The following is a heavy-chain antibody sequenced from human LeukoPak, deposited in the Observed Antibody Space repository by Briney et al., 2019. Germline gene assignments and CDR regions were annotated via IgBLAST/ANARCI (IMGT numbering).Heavy chain of an antibody. Sequence: GGSLRPSCAASGFTFSSYAMSWVRQAPGKGLEWVSAISGSGGSTYYADSVKGRFTISRDNAKNSLYLQMNSLRAEDTAVYYCARALYSSSSGPGNYWGQGTLVTVSS. J-gene: IGHJ4*02. D-gene: IGHD6-6*01. CDR3: ARALYSSSSGPGNY. CDR1: GFTFSSYA. CDR2: ISGSGGST. V-gene: IGHV3-23*01.